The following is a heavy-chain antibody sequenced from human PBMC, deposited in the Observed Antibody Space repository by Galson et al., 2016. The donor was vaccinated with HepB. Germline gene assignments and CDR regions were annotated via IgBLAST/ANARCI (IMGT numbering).Heavy chain of an antibody. Sequence: SVKVSCKASGGASSAYVFSWVRQAPGQGLGWMGGVIPLSATTNYAPKFQDRLAITADESTHTAYMELSRLTSEDTAVYFCARDPSLVAPNEGAWGQGTQVTVSS. CDR2: VIPLSATT. V-gene: IGHV1-69*13. J-gene: IGHJ5*02. CDR1: GGASSAYV. D-gene: IGHD2-15*01. CDR3: ARDPSLVAPNEGA.